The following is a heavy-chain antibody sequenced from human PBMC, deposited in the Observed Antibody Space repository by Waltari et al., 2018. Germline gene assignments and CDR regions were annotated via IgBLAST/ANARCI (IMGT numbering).Heavy chain of an antibody. CDR3: ARLSCTSSSCHRKNAFDM. CDR2: IYSSGNT. J-gene: IGHJ3*02. V-gene: IGHV4-59*12. Sequence: QVQLQESGPGLVKPSETLSLTCTVPGGSIGIYHWTWIRPPPVRGLEWIGYIYSSGNTNYNPSLKSRVTISVDTSKNQFSLTLSSVSAADTAVYYCARLSCTSSSCHRKNAFDMWGQGTMVIVSS. D-gene: IGHD2-2*01. CDR1: GGSIGIYH.